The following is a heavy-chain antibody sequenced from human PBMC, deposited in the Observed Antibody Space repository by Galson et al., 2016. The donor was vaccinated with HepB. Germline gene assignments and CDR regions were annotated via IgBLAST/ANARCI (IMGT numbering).Heavy chain of an antibody. D-gene: IGHD2-2*01. CDR2: ISWNSDYI. CDR3: AREGRTGTSSYMGY. CDR1: GFTFENYA. Sequence: SLRLSCAASGFTFENYAMHWVRQAPGKGLEWVSGISWNSDYIGYAGSVKGRFTISRDNAKNSLYLQMNSLRPADTAFYYCAREGRTGTSSYMGYWGQGTLVTVSS. J-gene: IGHJ4*02. V-gene: IGHV3-9*01.